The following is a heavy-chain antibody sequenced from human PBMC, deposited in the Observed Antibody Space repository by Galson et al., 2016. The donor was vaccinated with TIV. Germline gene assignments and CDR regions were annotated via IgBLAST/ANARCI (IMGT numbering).Heavy chain of an antibody. CDR3: ATVAWFPGLSLDN. V-gene: IGHV1-24*01. D-gene: IGHD2/OR15-2a*01. CDR1: GHSLNELV. Sequence: SVKVSCKVSGHSLNELVIHWVRQAPGKGLEWMGGFDPEVSKTVYAQKFQGRVTMTADTYRDTAYMELDSLRIEDTAVYYCATVAWFPGLSLDNWGQGTLVTVSS. CDR2: FDPEVSKT. J-gene: IGHJ4*02.